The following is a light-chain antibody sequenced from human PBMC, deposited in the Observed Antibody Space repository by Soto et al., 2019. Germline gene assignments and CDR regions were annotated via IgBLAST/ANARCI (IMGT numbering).Light chain of an antibody. V-gene: IGKV3-15*01. Sequence: ETVMMQSPATLSVSAGERATLSCTASQSVSSNLAWYQQKPGQAPRLLIYGASTRAAGIPARFSGSGSGTEFIRTISRLQSEDFAGYYCQQYKNWPRTFGQGTKVEIK. CDR1: QSVSSN. J-gene: IGKJ1*01. CDR3: QQYKNWPRT. CDR2: GAS.